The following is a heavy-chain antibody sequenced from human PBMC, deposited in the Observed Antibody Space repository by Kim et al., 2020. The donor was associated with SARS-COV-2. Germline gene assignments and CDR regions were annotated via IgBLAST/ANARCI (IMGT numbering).Heavy chain of an antibody. D-gene: IGHD3-10*01. J-gene: IGHJ6*02. Sequence: GESLKISCKGSGYSFTSYWISWVRQMPGKGLEWMGRIDPSDSYTNYSPSFQGHVTISADKSISTAYLQWSSLKASDTAMYYCARYRYYYGSETHYYYYGMDVWGQGTTVTVSS. CDR1: GYSFTSYW. CDR3: ARYRYYYGSETHYYYYGMDV. CDR2: IDPSDSYT. V-gene: IGHV5-10-1*01.